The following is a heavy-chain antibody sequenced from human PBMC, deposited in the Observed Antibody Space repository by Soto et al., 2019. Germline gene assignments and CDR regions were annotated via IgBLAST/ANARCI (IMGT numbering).Heavy chain of an antibody. V-gene: IGHV1-8*01. D-gene: IGHD4-4*01. CDR3: ASGVGYHDYTLYYYYGMDG. CDR2: MNPNSGNT. Sequence: ASVKVSCKASGYTFTKSGISWVRQAPGQGLEWMGWMNPNSGNTGYAQKFQGRVTMTRNTSISTAYMELSSLRSEDTAVYYCASGVGYHDYTLYYYYGMDGRAQRTTVTGSS. J-gene: IGHJ6*02. CDR1: GYTFTKSG.